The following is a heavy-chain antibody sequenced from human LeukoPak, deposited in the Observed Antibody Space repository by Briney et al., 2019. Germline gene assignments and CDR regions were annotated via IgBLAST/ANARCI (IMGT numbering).Heavy chain of an antibody. J-gene: IGHJ4*02. Sequence: SQTLSLTCAISGDSVSSNNVAWNWIRQSPSRGLEWLGRTYYRSKWYNDYAVSVKSRITFNSDTSKNQFSLQLNSVTPEDTAVYYCARDSGWYIGYWGQGTLVTVSS. CDR3: ARDSGWYIGY. CDR2: TYYRSKWYN. CDR1: GDSVSSNNVA. V-gene: IGHV6-1*01. D-gene: IGHD6-19*01.